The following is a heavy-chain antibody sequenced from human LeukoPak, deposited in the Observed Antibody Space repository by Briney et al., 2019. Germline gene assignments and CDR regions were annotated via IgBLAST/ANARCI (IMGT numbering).Heavy chain of an antibody. CDR1: GGSISSHD. Sequence: SETLSLTCTVSGGSISSHDWTWIRQPAGKGLEWIGRIYISGSPNYNPSLKSRVTMSVDTSKNQFSLKLTSVTAADTAVYYCARVSSSWYQDWYFDRWGRGTLVTVSS. CDR3: ARVSSSWYQDWYFDR. D-gene: IGHD6-13*01. V-gene: IGHV4-4*07. CDR2: IYISGSP. J-gene: IGHJ2*01.